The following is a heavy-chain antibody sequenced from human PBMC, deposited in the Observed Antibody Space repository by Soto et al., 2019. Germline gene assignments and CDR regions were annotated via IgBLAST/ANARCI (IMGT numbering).Heavy chain of an antibody. Sequence: GGSLRLSCAASGFTFSSYAMSWVRQAPGKGLEWVSAISGSGGSTYYADSVKGRFTISRDNSKNTLYLQMSSLRAEDTAVYYCAKNRAHPYYYYYYMDVWGKGTTVTVSS. D-gene: IGHD3-10*01. V-gene: IGHV3-23*01. J-gene: IGHJ6*03. CDR1: GFTFSSYA. CDR2: ISGSGGST. CDR3: AKNRAHPYYYYYYMDV.